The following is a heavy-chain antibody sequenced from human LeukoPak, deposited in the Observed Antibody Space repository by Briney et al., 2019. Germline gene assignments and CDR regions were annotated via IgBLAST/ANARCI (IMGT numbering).Heavy chain of an antibody. J-gene: IGHJ6*03. Sequence: ALVKVSCKVSGYTLTELSMHWVRQAPGKGLEWMGGFDPEDGETIYAQKFQGRVTMTEDTSTDTAYMELSSLRSEDTAVYYCATVSKKAYYYYMDVWGKGTTVTVSS. V-gene: IGHV1-24*01. CDR1: GYTLTELS. CDR2: FDPEDGET. CDR3: ATVSKKAYYYYMDV.